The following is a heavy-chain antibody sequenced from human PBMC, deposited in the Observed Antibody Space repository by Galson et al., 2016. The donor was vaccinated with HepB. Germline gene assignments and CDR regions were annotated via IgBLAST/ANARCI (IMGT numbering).Heavy chain of an antibody. J-gene: IGHJ4*02. CDR2: ISGSSGTI. V-gene: IGHV3-48*04. CDR3: ARGRDYGDNFFDS. CDR1: GFTFSAYS. Sequence: SLRLSCAASGFTFSAYSLNWVRQAPGKGLEWVSYISGSSGTIYYKDSVKGRCTISRDNAKNTLILQMIGLRAEDTAVYYCARGRDYGDNFFDSWGQGTQVTVSS. D-gene: IGHD4-17*01.